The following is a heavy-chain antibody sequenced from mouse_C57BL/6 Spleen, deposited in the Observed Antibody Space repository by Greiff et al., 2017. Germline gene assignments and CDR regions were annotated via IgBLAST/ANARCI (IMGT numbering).Heavy chain of an antibody. CDR3: ARKGNWAFAY. CDR2: IYPSDSET. V-gene: IGHV1-61*01. J-gene: IGHJ3*01. D-gene: IGHD4-1*01. Sequence: QQSCKASGYTFTSYWMDWVKQRPGQGLEWIGNIYPSDSETHYNQKFKDKATLTVDKSSSTAYMQLSSLTSEDSAVYYCARKGNWAFAYWGKGTLVTVSA. CDR1: GYTFTSYW.